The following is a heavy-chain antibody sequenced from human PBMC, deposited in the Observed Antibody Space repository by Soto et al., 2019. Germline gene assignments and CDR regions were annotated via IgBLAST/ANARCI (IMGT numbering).Heavy chain of an antibody. Sequence: ASVKVSCKASGGPFSNDIITWVRQAPGQGLEWMGIINPSGGSSNYAQKFQGRVTMTRDTSTSTVYMELSSLRSEDTAVYYCARVYCSGGSCYSIDYWGQGTLVTVSS. CDR3: ARVYCSGGSCYSIDY. D-gene: IGHD2-15*01. CDR1: GGPFSNDI. J-gene: IGHJ4*02. CDR2: INPSGGSS. V-gene: IGHV1-46*03.